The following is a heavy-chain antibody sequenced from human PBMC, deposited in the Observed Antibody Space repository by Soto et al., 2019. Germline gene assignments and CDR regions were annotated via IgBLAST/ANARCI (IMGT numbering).Heavy chain of an antibody. V-gene: IGHV3-15*01. D-gene: IGHD3-16*02. CDR2: IKRKTDGATT. CDR3: STDSYDFVWGSYRSLKY. J-gene: IGHJ4*02. Sequence: GGSLRLSCEASGFLFNNAWMSWVRQPPGKGLEWVGRIKRKTDGATTDYAPPVRGRFTISRDDSKNTLYLQMNSLKTEDTAVYFCSTDSYDFVWGSYRSLKYRGQGTLVTVPQ. CDR1: GFLFNNAW.